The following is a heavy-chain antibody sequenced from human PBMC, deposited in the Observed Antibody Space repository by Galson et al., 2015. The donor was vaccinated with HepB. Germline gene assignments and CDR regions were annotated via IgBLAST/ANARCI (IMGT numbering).Heavy chain of an antibody. D-gene: IGHD3-10*01. CDR1: GFTFSSYN. Sequence: SLRLSCAASGFTFSSYNINWVRQAPGKGLEWVSYISSSSDTIYYADSVKGRFTISRDNAKNSLYLQVNSLTADDTALYYCARDRGGSGSYLTYYNGMDVWGQGTTVTVSS. V-gene: IGHV3-48*03. CDR3: ARDRGGSGSYLTYYNGMDV. J-gene: IGHJ6*02. CDR2: ISSSSDTI.